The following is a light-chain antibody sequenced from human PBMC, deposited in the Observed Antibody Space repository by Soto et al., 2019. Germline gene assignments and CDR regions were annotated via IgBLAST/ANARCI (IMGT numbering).Light chain of an antibody. CDR1: SSDVGRYNY. V-gene: IGLV2-14*01. CDR3: SSYASSSTVV. CDR2: DVS. Sequence: QSALTQPASVSGSPGQSITISCTGTSSDVGRYNYVSWYQQHPGKAPKLMIYDVSNRPSGVSDRFSGSKSGNTASLTISGLQAEDEADYSCSSYASSSTVVFGGGTKLTVL. J-gene: IGLJ2*01.